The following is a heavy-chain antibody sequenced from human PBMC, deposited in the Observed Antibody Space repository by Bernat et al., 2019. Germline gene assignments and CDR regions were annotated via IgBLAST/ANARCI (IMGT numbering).Heavy chain of an antibody. CDR1: GGSISSYY. CDR2: IYYSGST. D-gene: IGHD3-10*01. V-gene: IGHV4-59*01. J-gene: IGHJ4*02. Sequence: QVQLQESGPGLVKPSETLSLTCTVSGGSISSYYWSWIRQPPGKGLEWIGYIYYSGSTNYNPSLKSRVTISVDTSKNQFSLKLSPVTAADTAVYYCARASSLLWFGSYYFDYWGQGTLVTVSS. CDR3: ARASSLLWFGSYYFDY.